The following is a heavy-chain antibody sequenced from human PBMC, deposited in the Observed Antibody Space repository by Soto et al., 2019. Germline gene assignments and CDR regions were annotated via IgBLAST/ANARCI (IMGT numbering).Heavy chain of an antibody. J-gene: IGHJ3*02. CDR2: ISYDGSNK. D-gene: IGHD6-13*01. CDR3: RVAAAGNDAFDI. V-gene: IGHV3-30-3*01. CDR1: GFTFSSYA. Sequence: QVQLVESGGGVVQPGRSLRLSCAASGFTFSSYAMHWVRQAPGKGLEWVAVISYDGSNKYYADSVKGRFTISRDNSKNTLYVQMNSLRAEDTAVYYSRVAAAGNDAFDIWGQGTMVTVSS.